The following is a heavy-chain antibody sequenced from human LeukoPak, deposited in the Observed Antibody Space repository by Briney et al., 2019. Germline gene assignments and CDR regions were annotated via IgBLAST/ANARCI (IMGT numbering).Heavy chain of an antibody. Sequence: PGGSLRLSCAASGFTFSTYWMSWVRQAPGKGLEWVANINQDGSEKNYVDSVKGRFTISRDDSKNTLYLQMNSLRAEDTAVYYCAREWNCDYWGQGTLVTVSS. CDR1: GFTFSTYW. J-gene: IGHJ4*02. V-gene: IGHV3-7*01. CDR2: INQDGSEK. CDR3: AREWNCDY. D-gene: IGHD1-1*01.